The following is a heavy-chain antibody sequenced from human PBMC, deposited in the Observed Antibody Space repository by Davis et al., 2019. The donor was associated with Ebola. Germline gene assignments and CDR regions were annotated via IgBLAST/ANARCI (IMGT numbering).Heavy chain of an antibody. Sequence: SGPTLVKPTQTLTLTCTFSGFSLSTSGMCVSWIRQPPGKALEWLALLDWDDDKYYSTSLKTRLTISKDTSKNQVVLTMTNMDPVDTATYYCAHSVISSSWTLPYDYWGQGTLVTVSS. V-gene: IGHV2-70*12. CDR2: LDWDDDK. CDR1: GFSLSTSGMC. CDR3: AHSVISSSWTLPYDY. D-gene: IGHD6-13*01. J-gene: IGHJ4*02.